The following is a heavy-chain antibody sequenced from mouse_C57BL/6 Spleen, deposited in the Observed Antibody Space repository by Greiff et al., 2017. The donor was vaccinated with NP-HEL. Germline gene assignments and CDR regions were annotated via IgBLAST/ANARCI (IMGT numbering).Heavy chain of an antibody. CDR1: GFTFSDYY. CDR2: INYDGSST. Sequence: EVQVVESEGGLVQPGSSMKLSCTASGFTFSDYYMAWVRQVPEKGLEWVANINYDGSSTYYLDSLKSRFIISRDNAKNILYLQMSSLKSEDTATYYCARETVYYYGSSYWYFDVWGTGTTVTVSS. V-gene: IGHV5-16*01. J-gene: IGHJ1*03. CDR3: ARETVYYYGSSYWYFDV. D-gene: IGHD1-1*01.